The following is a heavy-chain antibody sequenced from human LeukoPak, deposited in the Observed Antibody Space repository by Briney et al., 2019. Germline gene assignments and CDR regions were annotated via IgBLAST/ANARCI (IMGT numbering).Heavy chain of an antibody. V-gene: IGHV3-30-3*01. D-gene: IGHD3-22*01. CDR2: ISYDGSNK. CDR1: GFTVSSYA. CDR3: AKEVYYDSSGYYF. Sequence: GGSLRLSCVVSGFTVSSYAMHWVRQAPGKGLEWVAVISYDGSNKYYADSVKGRFTISRDNSKNTLYLQMNSLRAEDTAVYYCAKEVYYDSSGYYFGGQGTLVTVSS. J-gene: IGHJ4*02.